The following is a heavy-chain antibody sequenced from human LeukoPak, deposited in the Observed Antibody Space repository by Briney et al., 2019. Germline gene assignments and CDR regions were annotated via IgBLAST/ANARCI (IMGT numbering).Heavy chain of an antibody. V-gene: IGHV4-39*01. CDR2: IYYSGST. Sequence: SETLSLTCSVSGGSISSSNYYWVWIRQSPGKGLEWIGSIYYSGSTYYNPSLKSRLTISVDTSKNQFSLKLSSVTAADTAVYYCVRQKITTSDYWGQGNMVTVSS. J-gene: IGHJ4*02. CDR1: GGSISSSNYY. D-gene: IGHD4-11*01. CDR3: VRQKITTSDY.